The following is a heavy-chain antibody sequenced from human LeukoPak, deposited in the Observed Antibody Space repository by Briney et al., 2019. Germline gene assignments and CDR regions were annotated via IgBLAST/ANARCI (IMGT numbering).Heavy chain of an antibody. Sequence: GGSLRLSCAASGFTFSSYAMHWVRQAPGKGLEWVAVISYDGSNKYYADSVKGRFTISKDNSKNTLYLQMNSLRLEDTAVYYCAKEAAMGDFDYWGQGTLVTVSS. V-gene: IGHV3-30*04. D-gene: IGHD5-18*01. CDR1: GFTFSSYA. J-gene: IGHJ4*02. CDR2: ISYDGSNK. CDR3: AKEAAMGDFDY.